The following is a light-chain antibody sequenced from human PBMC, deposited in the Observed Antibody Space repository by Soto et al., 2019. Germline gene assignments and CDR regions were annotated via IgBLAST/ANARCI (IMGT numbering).Light chain of an antibody. CDR1: QSVTYN. V-gene: IGKV3-15*01. J-gene: IGKJ1*01. CDR3: QLYNVWLWT. Sequence: ETTRPPYPNTLSASPGERVTLSCRATQSVTYNLAWYQQKPGQAPRLLIYGASTRPTGIPARFSGRGSGTEFTLTITSLRSEDFAVYYCQLYNVWLWTFGQGTKVDIK. CDR2: GAS.